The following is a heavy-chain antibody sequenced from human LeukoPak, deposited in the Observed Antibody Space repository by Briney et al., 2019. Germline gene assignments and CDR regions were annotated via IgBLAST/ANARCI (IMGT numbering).Heavy chain of an antibody. CDR2: VYYSGNS. CDR3: ARQIITGTARGYPDS. V-gene: IGHV4-39*01. CDR1: GASITSSGYY. J-gene: IGHJ4*02. Sequence: SETLSLTCTVSGASITSSGYYWGWIRQPPGKGLEWIANVYYSGNSYYSPSLESRVTVSVDTSNNSFSLKLSSVTAADTAVYYCARQIITGTARGYPDSWGQGTLVTVSS. D-gene: IGHD1-20*01.